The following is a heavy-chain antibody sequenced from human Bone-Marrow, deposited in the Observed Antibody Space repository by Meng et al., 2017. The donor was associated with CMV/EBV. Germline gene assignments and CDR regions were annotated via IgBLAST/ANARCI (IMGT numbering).Heavy chain of an antibody. CDR1: GYSISSGSY. D-gene: IGHD1-7*01. CDR3: ARVSTGTTLVDY. CDR2: IYHSGST. J-gene: IGHJ4*02. V-gene: IGHV4-38-2*02. Sequence: SVTLSLTCTVSGYSISSGSYWGWIRQPTGKGLEWIGCIYHSGSTYYNPSLKRRVTISVDTSKNQFSLKLGSVTSADTAVYYCARVSTGTTLVDYWGQGTLVTVSS.